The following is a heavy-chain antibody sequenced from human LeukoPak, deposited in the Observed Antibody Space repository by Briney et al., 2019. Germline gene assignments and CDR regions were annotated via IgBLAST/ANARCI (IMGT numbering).Heavy chain of an antibody. D-gene: IGHD6-13*01. V-gene: IGHV1-69*13. J-gene: IGHJ4*02. Sequence: GASVKVSCKASGGTFSSYAISWVRQAPGQGLEWMGGIIPIFGTANYAQKFQGRVTITADESTSTAYMELSSLRSEDTAVYYCARAPYCSSLYVRGLSFDYWGQGTLVTVSS. CDR3: ARAPYCSSLYVRGLSFDY. CDR1: GGTFSSYA. CDR2: IIPIFGTA.